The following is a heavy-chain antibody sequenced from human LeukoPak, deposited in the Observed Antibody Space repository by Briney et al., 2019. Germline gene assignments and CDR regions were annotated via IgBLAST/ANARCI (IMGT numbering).Heavy chain of an antibody. Sequence: SETLSLTCTVSGGSISGYFWSWIRQPAGKGLEWIGHIYTSGSTNYNPSPKSRVTMSVDTPKNQFSLKLSSVTAADTAVYYCARDGGTYTAPLDYWGQGTLVTVSS. J-gene: IGHJ4*02. CDR3: ARDGGTYTAPLDY. CDR1: GGSISGYF. CDR2: IYTSGST. V-gene: IGHV4-4*07. D-gene: IGHD3-16*01.